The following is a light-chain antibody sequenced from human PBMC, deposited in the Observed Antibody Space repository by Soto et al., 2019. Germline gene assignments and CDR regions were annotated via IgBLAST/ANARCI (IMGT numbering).Light chain of an antibody. CDR3: QQTYSTPYT. V-gene: IGKV1-39*01. Sequence: IQMTQSPSSLSASLGDRVTITCRASQRITTYLNWYQQKPGNAPKLLITTSGTLQRGVPSRFSGSGSGTDFTLTITSLQREDFATYFCQQTYSTPYTFGQGTKPEIK. CDR2: TSG. J-gene: IGKJ2*01. CDR1: QRITTY.